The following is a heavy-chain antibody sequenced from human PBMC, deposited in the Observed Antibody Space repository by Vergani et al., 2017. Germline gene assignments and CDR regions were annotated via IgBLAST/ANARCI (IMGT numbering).Heavy chain of an antibody. CDR1: GFTFSSYA. Sequence: EVQLLESGGGLVQPGGSLRLSCAASGFTFSSYAMSWVRQAPGKGLEWVSAISGSGGSTYYADSVKGRFTISRDNSKNTLYLQMNSLRAEDTAVYYCATPCSSTSCDTWAFDIWGQGTMVTVSS. CDR3: ATPCSSTSCDTWAFDI. V-gene: IGHV3-23*01. D-gene: IGHD2-2*02. CDR2: ISGSGGST. J-gene: IGHJ3*02.